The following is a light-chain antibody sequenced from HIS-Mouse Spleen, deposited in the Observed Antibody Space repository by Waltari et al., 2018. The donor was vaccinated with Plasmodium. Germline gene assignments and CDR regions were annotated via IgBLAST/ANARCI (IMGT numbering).Light chain of an antibody. CDR2: GAA. Sequence: EIVLTQSPGTLSLSPGERATLSCRASQSVSSSYLAWYQQKPGQAPMLLIDGAASRATGIPDRFSGSGSGTDFTLTISRLEPEDFAVYYCQQYGSSYTFGQGTKLEIK. J-gene: IGKJ2*01. CDR1: QSVSSSY. V-gene: IGKV3-20*01. CDR3: QQYGSSYT.